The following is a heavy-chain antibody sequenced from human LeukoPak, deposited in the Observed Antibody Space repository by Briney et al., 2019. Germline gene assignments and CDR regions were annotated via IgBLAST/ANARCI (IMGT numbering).Heavy chain of an antibody. V-gene: IGHV4-59*01. D-gene: IGHD3-3*01. CDR1: GGSISSYY. CDR2: IYYSGST. Sequence: SETVSLTCTVSGGSISSYYWSWIRQPPGKGLEWIGYIYYSGSTNYNPSLKSRVTISVDTSKNQFSLKLSSVTAADMAVYYCARDAQQYYDFWSGYGDAFDIWGQGTMVTVSS. J-gene: IGHJ3*02. CDR3: ARDAQQYYDFWSGYGDAFDI.